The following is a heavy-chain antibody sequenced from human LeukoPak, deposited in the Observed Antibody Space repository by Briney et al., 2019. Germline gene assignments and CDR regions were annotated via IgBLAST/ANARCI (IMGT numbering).Heavy chain of an antibody. CDR3: ARRVWATTISRDGFDI. J-gene: IGHJ3*02. CDR1: GASIRSSY. CDR2: IHYSGST. Sequence: PSETLSLTCTVFGASIRSSYWSWIRQPPGKGLEWIGHIHYSGSTNYNPSLKSRVAISVDTSKNQFSLKLSSVTAADTAVYYCARRVWATTISRDGFDIWGQGTMVTVSS. D-gene: IGHD1-26*01. V-gene: IGHV4-59*01.